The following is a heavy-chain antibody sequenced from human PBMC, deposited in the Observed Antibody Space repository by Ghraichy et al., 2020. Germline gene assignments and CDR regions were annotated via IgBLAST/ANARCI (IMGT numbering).Heavy chain of an antibody. V-gene: IGHV3-23*01. CDR2: FSGSGAST. J-gene: IGHJ4*02. D-gene: IGHD3-10*01. CDR3: AKGGNYYGSGSYHDF. CDR1: GFTFSSYA. Sequence: GGSLRLSCAASGFTFSSYAMSWVRQAPGKGLEWVSAFSGSGASTYYADSVKGRFTISRDNSKNTLYLRMNSLRAEDTAVYYCAKGGNYYGSGSYHDFWGQGPLVTVSS.